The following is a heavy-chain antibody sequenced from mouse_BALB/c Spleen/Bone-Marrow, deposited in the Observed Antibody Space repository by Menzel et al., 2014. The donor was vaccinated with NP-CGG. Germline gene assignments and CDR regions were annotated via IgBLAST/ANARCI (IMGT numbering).Heavy chain of an antibody. J-gene: IGHJ3*01. CDR2: IDPSDSET. Sequence: VKLMESGPQLVRPGASVKISCKASGYSFTSYWMRWVKQRPGQGLEWIGMIDPSDSETRLNQKFKDKATLTVDKSSSTAYMQLSSPTAEDSAVYYCASPSDGNPFAYWGQGTLVTVSA. D-gene: IGHD2-1*01. V-gene: IGHV1S126*01. CDR1: GYSFTSYW. CDR3: ASPSDGNPFAY.